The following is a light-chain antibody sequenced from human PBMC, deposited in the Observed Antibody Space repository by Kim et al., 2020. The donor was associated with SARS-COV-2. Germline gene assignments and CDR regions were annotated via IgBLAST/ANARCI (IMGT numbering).Light chain of an antibody. Sequence: GTTATISSTRSSGNIATNYVQWYRQRPGSAPTTVLYEENQRPSGVPDRFSGSIDSSSNSASLTISGLKTEDEADYYCQSYDGDTRVFGGGTKLTVL. CDR1: SGNIATNY. CDR3: QSYDGDTRV. J-gene: IGLJ3*02. V-gene: IGLV6-57*03. CDR2: EEN.